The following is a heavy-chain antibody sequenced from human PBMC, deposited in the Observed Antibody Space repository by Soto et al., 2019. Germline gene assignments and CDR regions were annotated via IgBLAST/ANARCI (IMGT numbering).Heavy chain of an antibody. CDR3: ARHSGSGSPYYYYYGMDV. Sequence: GESLKISCNGSGYSFTSYWIGWVRQMPGKGLEWMGIIYPGDSDTRYSPSFQGQVTISADKSISTAYLQWSSLKASDTAMYYCARHSGSGSPYYYYYGMDVWGQGTTVTV. CDR1: GYSFTSYW. D-gene: IGHD3-10*01. V-gene: IGHV5-51*01. CDR2: IYPGDSDT. J-gene: IGHJ6*02.